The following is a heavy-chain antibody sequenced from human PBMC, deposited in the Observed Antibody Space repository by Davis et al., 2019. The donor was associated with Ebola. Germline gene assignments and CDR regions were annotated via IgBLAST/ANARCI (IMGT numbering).Heavy chain of an antibody. V-gene: IGHV3-23*01. J-gene: IGHJ4*02. D-gene: IGHD2-2*01. CDR2: ISGSGGST. Sequence: PGGSLRLSCAASGFTFSSYAMSWVRQAPGKGLERVSAISGSGGSTYYADSVKGRFTISRDNSKNTLYLQMNSLRAEDTAVYYCAKEGGEDIVVVPAAFPDYWGQGTLATVSS. CDR1: GFTFSSYA. CDR3: AKEGGEDIVVVPAAFPDY.